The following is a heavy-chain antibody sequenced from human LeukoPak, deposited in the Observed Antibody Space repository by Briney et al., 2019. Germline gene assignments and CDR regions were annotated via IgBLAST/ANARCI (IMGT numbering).Heavy chain of an antibody. D-gene: IGHD6-6*01. CDR1: GFTVSSNY. V-gene: IGHV3-66*01. Sequence: PGGSLRLSCAASGFTVSSNYMSWVRQAPGKGLEWVSFIYSGGSTYYADSVRGRFTLTRDNSKNPLYLQMNSLRAEDTAVYYCARDGYSSSSGSNYYYYGMDVWGQGPTVGVSS. J-gene: IGHJ6*02. CDR2: IYSGGST. CDR3: ARDGYSSSSGSNYYYYGMDV.